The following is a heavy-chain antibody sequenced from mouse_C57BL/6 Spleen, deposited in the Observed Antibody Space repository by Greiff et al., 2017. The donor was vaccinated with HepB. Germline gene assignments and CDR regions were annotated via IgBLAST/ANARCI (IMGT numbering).Heavy chain of an antibody. V-gene: IGHV1-82*01. J-gene: IGHJ4*01. Sequence: VQLQQSGPELVKPGASVKISCKASGYAFSSSWMNWVKQRPGKGLEWIGRIYPGDGDTNYNGKFKGKATLTADKSSSTAYMQLSSLTSEDSAVYFCAAPYYYGRSSYGGTYYAMDYWGQGTSVTVSS. D-gene: IGHD1-1*01. CDR1: GYAFSSSW. CDR2: IYPGDGDT. CDR3: AAPYYYGRSSYGGTYYAMDY.